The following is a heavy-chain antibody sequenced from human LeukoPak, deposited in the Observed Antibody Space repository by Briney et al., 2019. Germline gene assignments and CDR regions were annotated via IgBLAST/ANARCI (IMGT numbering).Heavy chain of an antibody. V-gene: IGHV4-34*01. CDR1: GGSFSGYY. CDR2: INHSGST. CDR3: ARGLFRGSYRALVWFDP. J-gene: IGHJ5*02. D-gene: IGHD1-26*01. Sequence: SETLSLTCAVYGGSFSGYYWSWIRQPPGKGLEWIGEINHSGSTNYNPSLKSRVTISVDTSKNQFSLKLSSATAADTAVYYCARGLFRGSYRALVWFDPWGQGTLVTVSS.